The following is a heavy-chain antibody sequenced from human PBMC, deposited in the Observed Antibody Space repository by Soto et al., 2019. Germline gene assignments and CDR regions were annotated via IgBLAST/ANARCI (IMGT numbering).Heavy chain of an antibody. CDR1: GYPFNKIA. Sequence: QVQLVQSGGEVKKPGASVRVSCQASGYPFNKIAIHWVRQAPGHGLEWLGRMSGRSGDPNCAPTVRDRIPMATDTSNHTAYMELRSPRSDDTAVYYCAREGGLGTEKHRCGLAVWGHGTTVTV. J-gene: IGHJ6*02. D-gene: IGHD1-26*01. CDR3: AREGGLGTEKHRCGLAV. V-gene: IGHV1-18*01. CDR2: MSGRSGDP.